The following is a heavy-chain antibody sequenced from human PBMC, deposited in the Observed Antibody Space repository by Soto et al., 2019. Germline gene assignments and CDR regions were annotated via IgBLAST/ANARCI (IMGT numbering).Heavy chain of an antibody. D-gene: IGHD2-2*01. CDR3: AKSYVPRMSTPFDY. J-gene: IGHJ4*02. CDR1: GFTFSSYA. Sequence: PGGSLRLSCAASGFTFSSYAMSWVRQAPGKGLEWVSAISGSGGSTYYADSVKGRFTISRDNSKNTLYLQMNSLGAEDTAVYYCAKSYVPRMSTPFDYWGQGTLVTVSS. V-gene: IGHV3-23*01. CDR2: ISGSGGST.